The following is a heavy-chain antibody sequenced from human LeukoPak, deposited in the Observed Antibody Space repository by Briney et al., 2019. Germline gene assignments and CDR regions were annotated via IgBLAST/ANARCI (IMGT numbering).Heavy chain of an antibody. J-gene: IGHJ5*02. CDR1: GGSISSDDYY. CDR3: ARGRAGGVITNWFDP. V-gene: IGHV4-30-4*01. CDR2: IYYSGST. Sequence: SQTLSLTCTVSGGSISSDDYYWNWIRQPPGKGLEWIGVIYYSGSTYSNPSLKSRLIISVDTSKNQFSLNLRSVTAADTAVYYCARGRAGGVITNWFDPWGQGTLVTVSS. D-gene: IGHD3-10*01.